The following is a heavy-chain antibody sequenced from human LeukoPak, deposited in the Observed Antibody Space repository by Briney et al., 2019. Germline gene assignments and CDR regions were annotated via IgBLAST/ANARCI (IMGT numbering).Heavy chain of an antibody. CDR3: ARSRGDRERWLHLDS. V-gene: IGHV3-33*01. CDR2: IRYDGNEK. CDR1: GFTFSVYG. Sequence: AGTSLRLSCAASGFTFSVYGMHWVRQAPGKGLEWVAVIRYDGNEKRYADSVKGRFTISRDNSRNTLYLEMNSLRVEDTAVYYCARSRGDRERWLHLDSWGQGTLVTVSS. D-gene: IGHD5-24*01. J-gene: IGHJ4*02.